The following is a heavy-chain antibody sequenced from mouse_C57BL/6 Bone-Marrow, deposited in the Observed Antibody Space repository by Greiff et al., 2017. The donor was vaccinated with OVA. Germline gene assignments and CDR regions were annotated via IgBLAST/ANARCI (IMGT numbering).Heavy chain of an antibody. Sequence: VQLQESGPELVKPGASVKISCKASGYAFSSSWMNWVKQRPGKGLEWIGRIYPGDGDTNYNGKFKGKATLTADKSSSTAYMQLSSLTSEDSAVYFCARWRFAYWGQGTLVTVSA. CDR2: IYPGDGDT. CDR1: GYAFSSSW. J-gene: IGHJ3*01. CDR3: ARWRFAY. V-gene: IGHV1-82*01.